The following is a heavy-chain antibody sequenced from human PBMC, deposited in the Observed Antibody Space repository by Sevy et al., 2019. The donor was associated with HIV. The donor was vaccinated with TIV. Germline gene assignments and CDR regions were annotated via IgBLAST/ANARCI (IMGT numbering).Heavy chain of an antibody. CDR1: GGSVSSGSYY. V-gene: IGHV4-61*01. J-gene: IGHJ6*02. CDR3: ARDGSGYSGYSIFGYYYGMDV. Sequence: SETLSLTCTVSGGSVSSGSYYWSWIRQPTGQGREWIGYIYYSGSTNYNPSLKSRVTISVDTSKNQFSLKQSPVTAADTAVYYCARDGSGYSGYSIFGYYYGMDVWGQGTTVTVSS. CDR2: IYYSGST. D-gene: IGHD5-12*01.